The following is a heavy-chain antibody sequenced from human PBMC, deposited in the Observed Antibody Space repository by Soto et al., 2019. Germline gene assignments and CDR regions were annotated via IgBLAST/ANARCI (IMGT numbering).Heavy chain of an antibody. Sequence: SETLSRTCTVSGGSISSCGYYWSWIRQHPGKVLEWIGYIYYIVSTYYNTSLKSRVTISVDTSKNQFSLKLSSVTAADTALYSCARFFGRLTTVVIQSRYKPWGQGTLVNVSS. CDR1: GGSISSCGYY. CDR3: ARFFGRLTTVVIQSRYKP. CDR2: IYYIVST. D-gene: IGHD4-17*01. V-gene: IGHV4-31*03. J-gene: IGHJ5*01.